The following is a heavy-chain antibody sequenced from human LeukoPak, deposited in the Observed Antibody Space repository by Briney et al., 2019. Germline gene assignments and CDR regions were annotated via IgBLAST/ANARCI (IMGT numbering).Heavy chain of an antibody. CDR2: ISRSGNTI. V-gene: IGHV3-48*03. Sequence: PGGSLRLSCAASGFTFSNYDMNWVRQAPGKGLEWVSHISRSGNTIYYGDSVKGRFTISRDNAENSLYLQMNSLRAEDTAVYYCAKGTVVVTKGAFDIWGQGTMVTVSS. J-gene: IGHJ3*02. D-gene: IGHD2-21*02. CDR1: GFTFSNYD. CDR3: AKGTVVVTKGAFDI.